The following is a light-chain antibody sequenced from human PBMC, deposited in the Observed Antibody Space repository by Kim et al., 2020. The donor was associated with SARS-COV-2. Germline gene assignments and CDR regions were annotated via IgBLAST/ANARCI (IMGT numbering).Light chain of an antibody. CDR2: DAS. CDR3: QQFDTVPLT. J-gene: IGKJ4*01. Sequence: ASVGDKVTTTCQANHDMNIYLTWYQQKPGEAPKLLISDASSWETGLPSRFSGSGSGTHFTFTISSLQPGDVATYYCQQFDTVPLTFGGGTKVDIK. V-gene: IGKV1-33*01. CDR1: HDMNIY.